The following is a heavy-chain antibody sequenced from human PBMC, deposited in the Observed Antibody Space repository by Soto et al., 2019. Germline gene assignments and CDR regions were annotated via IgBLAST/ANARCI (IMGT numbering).Heavy chain of an antibody. CDR3: ARDYGSGYYYYGMDV. V-gene: IGHV1-2*04. Sequence: GASVKVSCTASGYTFTGYYMHWVRQAPGQGLEWMGWINPNSGGTNYAQKFQGWVTMTRDTSISTAYMELSRLRSDDTAVYYCARDYGSGYYYYGMDVWGQGTTVTVSS. CDR1: GYTFTGYY. J-gene: IGHJ6*02. CDR2: INPNSGGT. D-gene: IGHD3-10*01.